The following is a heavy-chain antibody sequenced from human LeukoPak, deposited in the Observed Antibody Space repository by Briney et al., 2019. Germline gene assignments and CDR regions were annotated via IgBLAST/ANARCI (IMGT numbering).Heavy chain of an antibody. Sequence: GGSLRLSXAASGFTFDDYAMHLVRQAPGQGLEWVSLISWDGGSTYYADSVKGRFTISRDNSKNSLYLQMNSLRAEDTALYYCAKPGYSSSWFDAFDIWGQGTMVTVSS. CDR1: GFTFDDYA. D-gene: IGHD6-13*01. CDR2: ISWDGGST. V-gene: IGHV3-43D*03. CDR3: AKPGYSSSWFDAFDI. J-gene: IGHJ3*02.